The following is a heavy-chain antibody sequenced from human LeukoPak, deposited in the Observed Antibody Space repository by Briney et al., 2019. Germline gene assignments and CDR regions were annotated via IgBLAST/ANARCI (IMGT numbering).Heavy chain of an antibody. J-gene: IGHJ4*02. CDR3: AKGLGNSGYDCLDY. CDR2: ISNGAGTT. D-gene: IGHD5-12*01. CDR1: GFTFSNYA. Sequence: GGSLRLSCVASGFTFSNYAVSWVRQAPGKGLEWVSTISNGAGTTCYADSVRGRFTISRDNSKNTLYLQMNGLRAEDTAIYYCAKGLGNSGYDCLDYWGQGTLVTVSS. V-gene: IGHV3-23*01.